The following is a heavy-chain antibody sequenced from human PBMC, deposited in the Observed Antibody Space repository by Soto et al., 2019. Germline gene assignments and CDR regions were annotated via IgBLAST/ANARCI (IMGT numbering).Heavy chain of an antibody. J-gene: IGHJ4*02. CDR1: GFTFSSYG. V-gene: IGHV3-33*01. D-gene: IGHD2-21*02. CDR3: ARLYCGGDCPVDY. Sequence: QVQLVESGGGVVQPGRSLRLSCAASGFTFSSYGMHWVRQAPGKGLEWVAVIWYDGSNKYYADSVKGRFTISRDNSKNPLYLQMNSLRAEDTAVYYCARLYCGGDCPVDYWGQGTLVTVSS. CDR2: IWYDGSNK.